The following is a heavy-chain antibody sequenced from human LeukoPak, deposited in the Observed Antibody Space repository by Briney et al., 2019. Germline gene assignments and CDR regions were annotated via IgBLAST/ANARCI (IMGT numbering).Heavy chain of an antibody. J-gene: IGHJ4*02. CDR2: INHSGST. CDR3: AKMFNADVYFEY. CDR1: GGSFSGYY. Sequence: SETLSLTCAVYGGSFSGYYWSWIRQPPGKGLEWIGEINHSGSTNYNPSLKSRVTISVDTSKNQFSLRLSSVTAADTAVYYCAKMFNADVYFEYWGQGILVTASS. D-gene: IGHD2-2*01. V-gene: IGHV4-34*01.